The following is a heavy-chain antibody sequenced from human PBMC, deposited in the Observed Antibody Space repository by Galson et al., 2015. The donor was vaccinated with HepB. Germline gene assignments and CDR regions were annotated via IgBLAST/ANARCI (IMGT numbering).Heavy chain of an antibody. V-gene: IGHV3-23*01. D-gene: IGHD6-19*01. CDR2: ISGSGGST. CDR3: AKDAIDSGWAPTKFDY. J-gene: IGHJ4*02. Sequence: LRLSCAASGFTFSSYAMSWVRQAPGKGLEWVSAISGSGGSTYYADSVKGRFTISRDNSKNTLYLQMNSLRAEDTAVYYCAKDAIDSGWAPTKFDYWGQGTLVTVSS. CDR1: GFTFSSYA.